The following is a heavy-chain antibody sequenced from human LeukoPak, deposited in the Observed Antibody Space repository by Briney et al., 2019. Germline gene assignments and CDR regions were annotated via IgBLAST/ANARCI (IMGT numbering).Heavy chain of an antibody. CDR3: ARVHFVVVPAAMGAFDI. CDR1: GFTFSTYS. D-gene: IGHD2-2*01. J-gene: IGHJ3*02. Sequence: GGSLRLSCAASGFTFSTYSMNWVRQAPGKGLEWVSYISSSSSTIYYADSVKGRFTISRDNAKNSLYLQMNSLRAEDTAVYYCARVHFVVVPAAMGAFDIWGQGTMVTVSS. V-gene: IGHV3-48*04. CDR2: ISSSSSTI.